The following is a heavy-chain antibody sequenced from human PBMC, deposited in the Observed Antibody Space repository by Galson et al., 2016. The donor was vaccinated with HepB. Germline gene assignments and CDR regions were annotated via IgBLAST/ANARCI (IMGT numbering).Heavy chain of an antibody. CDR1: GFTFSSYA. D-gene: IGHD3-22*01. Sequence: SLRLSCAASGFTFSSYAMHWVRQAPGKGLEWVAVISYDGSPKYYADSVKGRYTISRDNSKNTLSLQMNSLRAEDTAVYYCAREQRPVVVSQGGFDYWGQGTLVTVSS. CDR3: AREQRPVVVSQGGFDY. V-gene: IGHV3-30*04. J-gene: IGHJ4*02. CDR2: ISYDGSPK.